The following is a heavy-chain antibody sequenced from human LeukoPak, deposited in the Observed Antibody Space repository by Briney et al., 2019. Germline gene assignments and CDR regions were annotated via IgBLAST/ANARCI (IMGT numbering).Heavy chain of an antibody. CDR3: ARRGRSSNYFDY. Sequence: GESLKISCKGSGYSFTTYWIGWVRQMPGKGLEWMGIIYPGDSDTRYSPSFQGQVTMSADKSISTAYLQWSSLKASDTVIYYCARRGRSSNYFDYWGQGTLVTVSS. CDR2: IYPGDSDT. D-gene: IGHD6-6*01. CDR1: GYSFTTYW. J-gene: IGHJ4*02. V-gene: IGHV5-51*01.